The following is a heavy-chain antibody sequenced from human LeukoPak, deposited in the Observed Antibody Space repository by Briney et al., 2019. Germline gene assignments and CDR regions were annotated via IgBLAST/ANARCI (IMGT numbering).Heavy chain of an antibody. V-gene: IGHV5-51*01. CDR2: IYPRDSRT. CDR1: GYSFTSYW. D-gene: IGHD2-2*01. J-gene: IGHJ4*02. Sequence: PGESLKISCKGSGYSFTSYWIGWVRQMPGKGLEWMGVIYPRDSRTTYSPSFQDQVTISADKSISTAYLQWTSLKASDTAMYYCARHLSDITSSPNYWGPGTLVTVSS. CDR3: ARHLSDITSSPNY.